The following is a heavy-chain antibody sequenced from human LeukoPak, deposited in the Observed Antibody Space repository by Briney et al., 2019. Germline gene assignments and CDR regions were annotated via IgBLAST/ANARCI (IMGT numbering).Heavy chain of an antibody. J-gene: IGHJ6*02. V-gene: IGHV1-69*04. Sequence: GASVKVSCKASGGTFSSYAISWVRQAPGQGLEWMGRIIPILGIANYAQKFQGRVTITADKSTSTAYMELSSLRSEDTAVYYCASDGYCSGGSCSSFHYYYYYGMDVWGQGTTVTVSS. CDR1: GGTFSSYA. CDR2: IIPILGIA. D-gene: IGHD2-15*01. CDR3: ASDGYCSGGSCSSFHYYYYYGMDV.